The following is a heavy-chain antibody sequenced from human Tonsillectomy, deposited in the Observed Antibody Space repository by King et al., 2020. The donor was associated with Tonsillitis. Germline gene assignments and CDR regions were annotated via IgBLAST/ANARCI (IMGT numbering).Heavy chain of an antibody. V-gene: IGHV1-2*02. D-gene: IGHD3-16*01. J-gene: IGHJ4*02. CDR1: GYIFTDFY. CDR2: INPNSGGT. CDR3: ATDLLEAVPAYIFAY. Sequence: VQLVESGAEVKKPGASVKVSCKPSGYIFTDFYIHWVRQAPGQGLEWMGWINPNSGGTNYAQKFQGRVTMTRDTSITTAYMELSSLSSDDTAVYYCATDLLEAVPAYIFAYRAQGTLVTVSS.